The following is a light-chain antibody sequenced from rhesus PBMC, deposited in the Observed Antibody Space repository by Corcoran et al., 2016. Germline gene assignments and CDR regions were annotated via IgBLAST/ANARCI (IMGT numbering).Light chain of an antibody. CDR3: QQYYDLLPT. CDR1: ESVGRY. Sequence: EIVMTQSPDTLSLSPGETATLSCRPSESVGRYLAWYPQKPGQPPRLLMYEASNRATDIPDRFRGSGSGTDFTLTISSLEPEDVGVYHCQQYYDLLPTFGQGTKVEIK. J-gene: IGKJ1*01. CDR2: EAS. V-gene: IGKV3-40*03.